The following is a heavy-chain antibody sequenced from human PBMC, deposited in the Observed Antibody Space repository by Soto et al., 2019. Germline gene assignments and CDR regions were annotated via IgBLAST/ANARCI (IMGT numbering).Heavy chain of an antibody. D-gene: IGHD2-2*01. J-gene: IGHJ5*02. Sequence: ASVKVSCKASGGTFSSYAISWVRQAPGQGLEWMGGTIPIFGAANYAQKFQGRVTITADESTSTAYMELSSLRSEDTAVYYCARGPVVLVPAAKFYWLDPWGQGTLVTVSS. CDR3: ARGPVVLVPAAKFYWLDP. V-gene: IGHV1-69*13. CDR1: GGTFSSYA. CDR2: TIPIFGAA.